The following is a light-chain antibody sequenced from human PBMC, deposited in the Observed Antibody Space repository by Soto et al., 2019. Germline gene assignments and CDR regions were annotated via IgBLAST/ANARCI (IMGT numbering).Light chain of an antibody. CDR3: ALWDDSLNGVV. CDR2: SNS. CDR1: NSNIGSNT. J-gene: IGLJ2*01. Sequence: QSVLTQPPSASGTPGQRVTISCSGSNSNIGSNTVNWYQHLPGTAPKLLIYSNSQRPSGVPDRFSGSKSDTSASLAIYGLQSEDVADYYCALWDDSLNGVVFGGGTKVTVL. V-gene: IGLV1-44*01.